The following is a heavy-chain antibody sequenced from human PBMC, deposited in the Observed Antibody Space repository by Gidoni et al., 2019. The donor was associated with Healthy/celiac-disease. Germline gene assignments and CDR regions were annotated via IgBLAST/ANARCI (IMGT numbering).Heavy chain of an antibody. Sequence: QVQLVESGGGVVQPGRALRLACAASGCTFSSYGMPWVRQAPGKGLEWVAVISYDGSNNSYADSVKGRFTISRDTSTNTLYLQMNSLRAEDTAVYYCAKDDYAFDIWGHGTMVTVSS. CDR1: GCTFSSYG. CDR2: ISYDGSNN. CDR3: AKDDYAFDI. D-gene: IGHD2-21*01. V-gene: IGHV3-30*18. J-gene: IGHJ3*02.